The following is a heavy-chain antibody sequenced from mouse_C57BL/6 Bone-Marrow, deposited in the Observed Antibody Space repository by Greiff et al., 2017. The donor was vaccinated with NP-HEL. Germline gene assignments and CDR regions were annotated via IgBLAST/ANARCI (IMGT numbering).Heavy chain of an antibody. J-gene: IGHJ1*03. Sequence: QVQLKQPGAELVKPGASVKMSCKASGYTFTSYWITWVKQRPGQGLEWIGDIYPGSGSTNYNEKFKSKATLTVDPSSSTAYMQLSSLTSEDSAVYYCARCWWLLGDWYCDVWGTGTTVTVSS. CDR1: GYTFTSYW. CDR3: ARCWWLLGDWYCDV. D-gene: IGHD2-3*01. CDR2: IYPGSGST. V-gene: IGHV1-55*01.